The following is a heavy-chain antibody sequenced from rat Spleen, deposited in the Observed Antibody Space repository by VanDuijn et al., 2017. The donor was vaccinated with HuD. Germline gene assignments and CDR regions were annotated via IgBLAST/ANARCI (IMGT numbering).Heavy chain of an antibody. J-gene: IGHJ4*01. V-gene: IGHV3-1*01. CDR1: GYSITSNY. CDR2: INYSGST. CDR3: ARGYSSSPMDA. Sequence: EVQLQESGPGLVKPSQSLSLTCSVTGYSITSNYWAWIRKFPGNKLEWMGYINYSGSTGYNPSLKSRISITRDTSKNHFFLQLNSVTTEDTATYYCARGYSSSPMDAWGQGASVTVSS. D-gene: IGHD1-2*01.